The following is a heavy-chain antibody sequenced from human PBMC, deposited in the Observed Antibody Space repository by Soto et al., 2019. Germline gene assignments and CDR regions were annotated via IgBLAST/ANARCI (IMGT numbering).Heavy chain of an antibody. V-gene: IGHV4-34*01. CDR2: INHSGST. CDR1: GGSFSGYY. Sequence: SETLSLTCAVYGGSFSGYYWSWIRQPPGKGLEWIGEINHSGSTNYNPSLKSRVTISVDTSKNQFSLKLSSVTAADTAVYYCARGREGSGSYSWFFDYWCPGPLVTVSS. J-gene: IGHJ4*02. D-gene: IGHD3-10*01. CDR3: ARGREGSGSYSWFFDY.